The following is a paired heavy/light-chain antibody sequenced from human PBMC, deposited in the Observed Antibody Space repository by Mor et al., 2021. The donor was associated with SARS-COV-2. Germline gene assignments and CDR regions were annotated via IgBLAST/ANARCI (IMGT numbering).Light chain of an antibody. CDR3: QQYYSTPS. Sequence: DIVMTQSPDSLAVSLGERATINCKSSQSVLYSSNNKNYLAWYQQKPGQPPKLLIYWASTRESGVPDRFSGSGSGTDFTLTISSLQAEDVAVYYCQQYYSTPSFGGGTKVEIK. CDR1: QSVLYSSNNKNY. CDR2: WAS. V-gene: IGKV4-1*01. J-gene: IGKJ4*01.
Heavy chain of an antibody. CDR3: ARAQYYDFWSGYYNDFPHGWFDP. V-gene: IGHV1-69*04. Sequence: QVQLVQSGAEVKKPGSSVKVSCKASGGTFSSYAISWVRQAPGQGLEWMGRIIPIFGIANYAQKFQGRVTITADKSTSTAYMELSSLRSEDTAVYYCARAQYYDFWSGYYNDFPHGWFDPWGQGTLVTVSS. CDR1: GGTFSSYA. CDR2: IIPIFGIA. J-gene: IGHJ5*02. D-gene: IGHD3-3*01.